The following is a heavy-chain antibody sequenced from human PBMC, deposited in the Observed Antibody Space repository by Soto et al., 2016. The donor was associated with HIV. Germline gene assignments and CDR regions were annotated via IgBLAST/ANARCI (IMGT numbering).Heavy chain of an antibody. CDR3: VRCLFYYENSVLSKYGLLIVR. CDR1: GFIFSNYN. V-gene: IGHV3-21*06. D-gene: IGHD3-22*01. Sequence: EVQLVESGGGLVKPGGSLRLSCVASGFIFSNYNMNWVRQAPGKGLEWVASISSSSNYIYYTDSVKGRFTISRDTAKNSLYLQMNSLRAEDTAVYYCVRCLFYYENSVLSKYGLLIVRGDQGTSGHRLF. CDR2: ISSSSNYI. J-gene: IGHJ3*01.